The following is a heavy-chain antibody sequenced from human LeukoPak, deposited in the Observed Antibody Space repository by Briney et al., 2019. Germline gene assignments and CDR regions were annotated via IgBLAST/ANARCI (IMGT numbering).Heavy chain of an antibody. CDR3: ARKSTPETGVHCFDY. CDR2: IYPGDSDT. D-gene: IGHD7-27*01. Sequence: GESLKISCKGSGYSFTSYWIGWVRLMPGKGLEWMGIIYPGDSDTRYSPSFQGQVTISADKSISTAYLQWSSLKASDTAMYYCARKSTPETGVHCFDYWGQGTLVTVSS. V-gene: IGHV5-51*01. J-gene: IGHJ4*02. CDR1: GYSFTSYW.